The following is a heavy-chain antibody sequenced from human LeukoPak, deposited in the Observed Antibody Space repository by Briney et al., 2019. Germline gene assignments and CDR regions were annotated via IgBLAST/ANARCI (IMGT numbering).Heavy chain of an antibody. J-gene: IGHJ4*02. CDR2: LYIGGNT. Sequence: GGSLRLSCEASGFTFSNHNMNWVRQAPGKGLEWVSALYIGGNTYYADSVRGRFTISRDNSKNTLYLQMNSLRAEDTAIYYCMTAAGYNFGQYWGQGTLVTVSS. CDR3: MTAAGYNFGQY. D-gene: IGHD5-18*01. V-gene: IGHV3-53*01. CDR1: GFTFSNHN.